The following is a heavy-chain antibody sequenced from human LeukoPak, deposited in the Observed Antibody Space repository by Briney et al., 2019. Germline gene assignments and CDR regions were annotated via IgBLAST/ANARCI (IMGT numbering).Heavy chain of an antibody. V-gene: IGHV7-4-1*02. CDR1: GYTFTRYP. D-gene: IGHD3-16*01. CDR3: ARMWFGNFYIDY. Sequence: ASVKVSCKASGYTFTRYPMNWVRQASGQGREWMGWIYTNTGNPTYAQGFAGRFVFSLDTSVNTAYLQITSLQAEDTAVYYCARMWFGNFYIDYWGQGSLITVSS. CDR2: IYTNTGNP. J-gene: IGHJ4*02.